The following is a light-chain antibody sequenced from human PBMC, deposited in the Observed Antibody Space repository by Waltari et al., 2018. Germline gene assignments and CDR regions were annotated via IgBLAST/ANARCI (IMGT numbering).Light chain of an antibody. V-gene: IGKV4-1*01. CDR3: QQYYSNFFT. Sequence: DIVLTQSPDSLAVSLGERATINCKSSQSVSYSPNNRDYLAWYQQKPGQPPKLLIYWASTRESGVPDRFSGSGSGTDFTLTISSLQAEDVAVYYCQQYYSNFFTFGPGTKVDIK. J-gene: IGKJ3*01. CDR2: WAS. CDR1: QSVSYSPNNRDY.